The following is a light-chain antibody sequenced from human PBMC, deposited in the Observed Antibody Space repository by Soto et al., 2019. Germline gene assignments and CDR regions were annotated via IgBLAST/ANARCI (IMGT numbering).Light chain of an antibody. J-gene: IGKJ4*01. V-gene: IGKV1-9*01. CDR3: QQLYSHPLT. Sequence: IQMTQSPSSLSASVGDRVTITCQATQDITSYLAWYQQRPGKAPGLLIYSASTLQSGVPSRFSGSGYGTDFSLTISNLQPEDFATYYCQQLYSHPLTFGGGTKVDIK. CDR2: SAS. CDR1: QDITSY.